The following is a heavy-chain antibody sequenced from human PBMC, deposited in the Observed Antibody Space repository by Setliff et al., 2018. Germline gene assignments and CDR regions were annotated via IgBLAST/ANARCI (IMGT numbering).Heavy chain of an antibody. Sequence: SVKVSCKASGGTFSSYGISWVRQAPGQELEWMGGTIPIFGTTDYAQKFRGRVTIITDESTSTAFMQLGSLRSEDTAVYYCVREGVDSRSSTDYRYYMDVWGKGTTVTVSS. CDR2: TIPIFGTT. CDR3: VREGVDSRSSTDYRYYMDV. V-gene: IGHV1-69*05. J-gene: IGHJ6*03. CDR1: GGTFSSYG. D-gene: IGHD3-22*01.